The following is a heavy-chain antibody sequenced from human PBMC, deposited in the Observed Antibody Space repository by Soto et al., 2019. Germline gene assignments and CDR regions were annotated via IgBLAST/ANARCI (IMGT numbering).Heavy chain of an antibody. J-gene: IGHJ4*02. CDR2: IYHSGST. V-gene: IGHV4-4*02. CDR3: ARDQGSHPGD. D-gene: IGHD6-13*01. CDR1: GGSISNDNW. Sequence: QVQLRESGPGLVRPSGTLSLTCAVSGGSISNDNWWSWVRQPPGKGLEWIGEIYHSGSTNYNPSLTGRVTMSVVPSKNLFSLTLNSVTAADTAFYYCARDQGSHPGDWGQGTLVSVSS.